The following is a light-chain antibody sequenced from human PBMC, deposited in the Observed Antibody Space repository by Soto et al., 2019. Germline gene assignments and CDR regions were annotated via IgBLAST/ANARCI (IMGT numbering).Light chain of an antibody. V-gene: IGKV3-20*01. J-gene: IGKJ1*01. Sequence: EIVLTQSPGTLSLSPGERATLSCRASQSVSSSYLAWYQQKPGQAPRLLIYGASSRATGIPDRFSGSGSGTEFTLTISRVEPEDFAVYYCQQDGSSRTFGQGTKVEIK. CDR2: GAS. CDR1: QSVSSSY. CDR3: QQDGSSRT.